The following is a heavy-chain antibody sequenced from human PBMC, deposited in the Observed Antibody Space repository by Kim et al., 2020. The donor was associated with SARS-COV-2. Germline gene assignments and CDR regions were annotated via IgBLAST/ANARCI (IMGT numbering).Heavy chain of an antibody. CDR3: ASLGWYFDL. J-gene: IGHJ2*01. D-gene: IGHD3-16*01. Sequence: SETLSLTCTVSGGSITSYYWSWIRQPPGKGLEWIGYIYYSGSTNYNPSLKSRVTISVDTSKNQFSLKLSSVTAADTAVYYCASLGWYFDLWGRGILVTVSS. CDR1: GGSITSYY. V-gene: IGHV4-59*01. CDR2: IYYSGST.